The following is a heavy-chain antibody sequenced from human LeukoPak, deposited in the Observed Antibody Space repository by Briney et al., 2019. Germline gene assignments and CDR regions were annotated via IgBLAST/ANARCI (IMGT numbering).Heavy chain of an antibody. D-gene: IGHD1-26*01. J-gene: IGHJ3*02. CDR2: INHSGST. V-gene: IGHV4-34*01. Sequence: PSETLSLTCVLYGGSSSGYYWSWIRQPPGKGLEWIGEINHSGSTNYNPSLKSRVTISVDTSKNQFSLKLSSVTAADTAVYYCARERGALSGSYDAFDIWGQGTMVTVSS. CDR1: GGSSSGYY. CDR3: ARERGALSGSYDAFDI.